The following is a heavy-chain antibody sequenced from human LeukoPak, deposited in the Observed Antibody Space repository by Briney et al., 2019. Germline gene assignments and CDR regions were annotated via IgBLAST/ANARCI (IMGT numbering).Heavy chain of an antibody. CDR1: GGSFSGYY. CDR2: INHSGST. V-gene: IGHV4-34*01. D-gene: IGHD3-10*01. J-gene: IGHJ4*02. Sequence: SSETLSLTCAVYGGSFSGYYWSWIRQPPGKGLEWIGEINHSGSTNYNPSLKSRVTISVDTSKNQFSLKVTSVTAADTAVYYWAGGRFVTIVRGVIPFDYWGQGTLVTVSS. CDR3: AGGRFVTIVRGVIPFDY.